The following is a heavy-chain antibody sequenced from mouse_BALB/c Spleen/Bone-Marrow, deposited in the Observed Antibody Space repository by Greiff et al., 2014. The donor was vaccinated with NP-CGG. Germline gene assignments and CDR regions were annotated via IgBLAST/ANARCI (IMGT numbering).Heavy chain of an antibody. Sequence: LKESGPELVKPGASVKMSCKASGYTFTSYVMHWMKQKPGQGLEWIGYINPYNDGTKYNETFKGKATLTSDKSSSTAYMDLSSPTSEDSAVYFCARSEYFGSSYDYWGQGTTLTVSS. D-gene: IGHD1-1*01. J-gene: IGHJ2*01. CDR3: ARSEYFGSSYDY. V-gene: IGHV1-14*01. CDR1: GYTFTSYV. CDR2: INPYNDGT.